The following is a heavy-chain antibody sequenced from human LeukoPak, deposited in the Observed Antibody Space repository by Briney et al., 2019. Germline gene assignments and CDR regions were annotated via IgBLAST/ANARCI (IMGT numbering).Heavy chain of an antibody. J-gene: IGHJ4*02. CDR3: ARGDLVVTLEGPIDY. V-gene: IGHV3-7*01. CDR1: GFTFNTYS. D-gene: IGHD2-21*02. Sequence: GGSLRLSCEASGFTFNTYSMNWARQAPGKGLEWVANIKQDGSEKYYVDSVKGRFTISRDNAKNSLYLQMNSLRAEDTAVYYCARGDLVVTLEGPIDYWGQGTLVTVSS. CDR2: IKQDGSEK.